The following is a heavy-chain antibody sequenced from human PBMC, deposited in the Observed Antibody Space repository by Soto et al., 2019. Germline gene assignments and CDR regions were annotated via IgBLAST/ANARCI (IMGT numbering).Heavy chain of an antibody. V-gene: IGHV3-30-3*01. CDR2: ISNDGNRQ. CDR1: GFTFSNAW. Sequence: GGSLRLSCAASGFTFSNAWMTWVRQAPGKGLEWVAAISNDGNRQLYADSVKDRFTISRDNSRNTLDLQMNNLRTEDTGVYFCARDIYSYGSVGTPDIWGQGTMVTVSS. D-gene: IGHD5-18*01. CDR3: ARDIYSYGSVGTPDI. J-gene: IGHJ3*02.